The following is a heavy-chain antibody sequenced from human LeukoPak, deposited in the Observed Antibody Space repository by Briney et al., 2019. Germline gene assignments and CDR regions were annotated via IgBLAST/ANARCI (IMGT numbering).Heavy chain of an antibody. J-gene: IGHJ5*02. CDR2: IYYSGST. V-gene: IGHV4-59*08. CDR1: GGSISSYY. Sequence: SETLSLTCTVSGGSISSYYWSWIRQPPGKGLEWIGCIYYSGSTNYNPSLKSRVTISVDTSKNQFSLKLSSVTAADTAVYYCARTEGYCSGGSCYSFDPWGQGTLVTVSS. D-gene: IGHD2-15*01. CDR3: ARTEGYCSGGSCYSFDP.